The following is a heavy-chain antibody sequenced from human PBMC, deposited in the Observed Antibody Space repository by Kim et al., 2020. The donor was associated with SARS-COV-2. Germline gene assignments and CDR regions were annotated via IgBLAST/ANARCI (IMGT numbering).Heavy chain of an antibody. CDR3: AREDSPLVALDY. D-gene: IGHD5-12*01. V-gene: IGHV1-46*01. J-gene: IGHJ4*02. Sequence: SYAQKCQGRVTMTRDTSTSTVYMELSSLRSEDTAVYYCAREDSPLVALDYWGQGTLVTVSS.